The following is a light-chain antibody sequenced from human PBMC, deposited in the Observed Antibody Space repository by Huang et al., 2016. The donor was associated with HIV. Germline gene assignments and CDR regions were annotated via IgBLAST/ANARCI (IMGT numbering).Light chain of an antibody. CDR1: QSVKRNY. CDR2: GAS. CDR3: QQYDSPYT. J-gene: IGKJ2*01. Sequence: EIVLTQSPGTLSLSPGERAILSCRASQSVKRNYLAWYQQKFGQAPRLLIYGASSSATGGPDRFSGSGSGTDFTLTVSRLEPEDFAVYYCQQYDSPYTFGQGTKLEIK. V-gene: IGKV3-20*01.